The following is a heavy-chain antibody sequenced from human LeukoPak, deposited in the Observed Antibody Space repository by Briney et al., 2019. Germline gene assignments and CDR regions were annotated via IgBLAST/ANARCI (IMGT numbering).Heavy chain of an antibody. V-gene: IGHV1-2*02. J-gene: IGHJ4*02. CDR2: INPNSGGT. CDR1: GYTFTGYY. D-gene: IGHD5-18*01. Sequence: ASVKVSCKASGYTFTGYYMHWVRQAPGQGLEWMGWINPNSGGTNYAQKFQGRVTMTRDTSISTAYMGLSRLRSDDTAVYYCARRDREGYSYVNFDYWGQGTLVTVSS. CDR3: ARRDREGYSYVNFDY.